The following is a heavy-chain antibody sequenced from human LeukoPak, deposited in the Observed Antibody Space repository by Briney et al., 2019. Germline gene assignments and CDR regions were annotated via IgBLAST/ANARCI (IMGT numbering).Heavy chain of an antibody. D-gene: IGHD6-19*01. CDR2: IGASGAST. CDR1: GLTFSKYA. V-gene: IGHV3-23*01. CDR3: AKDLEAVAGTIVNDY. Sequence: GGSLRLSCAVSGLTFSKYAMIWVRPGPGKGLAWVSGIGASGASTHYADSVKGRFTISRDNSKNRLYLQVKSLRADDTGVYFCAKDLEAVAGTIVNDYWGQGTLVTVSS. J-gene: IGHJ4*02.